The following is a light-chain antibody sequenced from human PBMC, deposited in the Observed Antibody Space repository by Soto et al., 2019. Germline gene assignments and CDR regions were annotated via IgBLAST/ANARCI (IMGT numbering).Light chain of an antibody. CDR1: QSVSNNY. J-gene: IGKJ1*01. V-gene: IGKV3-11*01. CDR3: QQRSNWPQT. CDR2: DAP. Sequence: ETRLTQSAGSLSLSPRERATLSCRASQSVSNNYLAWYQQKPGQAPRLLIYDAPNRATGIPARFSGSGSGTDFTLTISSLEPEDFAVYYCQQRSNWPQTFGQGTKVDI.